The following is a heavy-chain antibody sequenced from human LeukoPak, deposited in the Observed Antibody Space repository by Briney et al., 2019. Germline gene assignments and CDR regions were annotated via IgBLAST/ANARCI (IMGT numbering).Heavy chain of an antibody. J-gene: IGHJ4*02. CDR1: AFTFSNAW. D-gene: IGHD2-15*01. Sequence: GGSLRRSCAASAFTFSNAWMNWVRQAPGKGLEWVGRIKSKTDGGTTDYAAPVKGRFTISRDDSKNTLYLQMNSLKTEDTAVYYCTTEERVSSGYCSGGSCYIDYWGQGTLVTVSS. V-gene: IGHV3-15*01. CDR2: IKSKTDGGTT. CDR3: TTEERVSSGYCSGGSCYIDY.